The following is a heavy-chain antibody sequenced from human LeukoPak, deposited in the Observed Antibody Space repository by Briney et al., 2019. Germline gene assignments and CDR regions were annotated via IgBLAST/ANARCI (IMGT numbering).Heavy chain of an antibody. J-gene: IGHJ4*02. Sequence: ASVKVSCKVSGYTLTELSMHWERQAPGKGLEWMGGFDPEDGETIYAQKFQGRVTMTEDTSTDTAYMELSSLRSEDTAVYYCATRQLGNPDFDYWGQGTLVTVSS. V-gene: IGHV1-24*01. CDR1: GYTLTELS. CDR2: FDPEDGET. CDR3: ATRQLGNPDFDY. D-gene: IGHD6-6*01.